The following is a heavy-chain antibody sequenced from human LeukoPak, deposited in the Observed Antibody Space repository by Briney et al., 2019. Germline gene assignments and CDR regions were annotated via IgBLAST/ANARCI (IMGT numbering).Heavy chain of an antibody. CDR3: ARGQTTTYYYGSGSYMGDY. J-gene: IGHJ4*02. Sequence: ASVKVSCKVSGYTLTELSMHWVRQAPGKGLEWMGIINPSGGSTSYAQKFQGRVTMTRDTSTSTVYMELSSLRSEDTAVYYCARGQTTTYYYGSGSYMGDYWGQGTLVTVSS. D-gene: IGHD3-10*01. CDR1: GYTLTELS. V-gene: IGHV1-46*01. CDR2: INPSGGST.